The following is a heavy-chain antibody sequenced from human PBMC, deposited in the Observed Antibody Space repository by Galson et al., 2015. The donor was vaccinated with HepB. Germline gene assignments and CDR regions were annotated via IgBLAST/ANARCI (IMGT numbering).Heavy chain of an antibody. V-gene: IGHV1-24*01. CDR1: GYTLTELS. D-gene: IGHD3-10*01. CDR3: ATLGYITMVRGAVLKDFDY. J-gene: IGHJ4*02. CDR2: FDPEDGET. Sequence: SVKVSCKVSGYTLTELSMHWVRQAPGKGLEWMGGFDPEDGETIYAQKFQGKVTMTEDTSTDTAYMELSSLRSEDTAVYYCATLGYITMVRGAVLKDFDYWGQGTLVTVSS.